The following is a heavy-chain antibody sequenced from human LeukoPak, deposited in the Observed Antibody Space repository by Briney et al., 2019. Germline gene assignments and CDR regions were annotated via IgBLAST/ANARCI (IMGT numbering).Heavy chain of an antibody. CDR3: ARAGDYDSSGYSSRDAFDI. Sequence: SQTLSLTCTVSGGSISSGGCYWSWIRQHPGKGLEWIGYIYYSGSTYYNPSLMSRLTISVDTSKNQFSLKLTSVTAADTAVYYCARAGDYDSSGYSSRDAFDIWGQGTMVTVSS. D-gene: IGHD3-22*01. CDR1: GGSISSGGCY. CDR2: IYYSGST. V-gene: IGHV4-31*03. J-gene: IGHJ3*02.